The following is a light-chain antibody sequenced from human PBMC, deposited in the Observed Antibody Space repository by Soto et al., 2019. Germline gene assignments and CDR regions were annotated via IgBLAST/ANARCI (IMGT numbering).Light chain of an antibody. CDR1: QTISND. J-gene: IGKJ4*01. Sequence: EVVMTQAPATVSVSPGEGVTLSCRASQTISNDLAWYQQKPGQAPRLLIYGASTRATGVPARFSGGGSGTEFTLTISSLQSEDFAFYSCHQNNKWPPVTFGGGTKVEIK. CDR2: GAS. V-gene: IGKV3-15*01. CDR3: HQNNKWPPVT.